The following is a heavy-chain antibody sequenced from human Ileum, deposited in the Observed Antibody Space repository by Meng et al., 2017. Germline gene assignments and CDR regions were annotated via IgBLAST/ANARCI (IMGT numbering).Heavy chain of an antibody. J-gene: IGHJ4*02. CDR3: ARSSTSPASYFFDY. V-gene: IGHV4-61*01. Sequence: QGPLQESGPSPVGPSETLSPACPASGGPVSSGSYYWSWIRQPPGKGLEWIGHIYYSGSTNYNPSLKSRVTISVDMSKNQFSLKLNSVTAADTAIYFCARSSTSPASYFFDYWGQGTLVTVSS. CDR2: IYYSGST. CDR1: GGPVSSGSYY. D-gene: IGHD6-6*01.